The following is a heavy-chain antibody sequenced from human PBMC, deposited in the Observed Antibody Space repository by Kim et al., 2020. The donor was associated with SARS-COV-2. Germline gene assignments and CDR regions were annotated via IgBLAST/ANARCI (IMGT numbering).Heavy chain of an antibody. CDR1: GYTFSKYN. V-gene: IGHV7-4-1*02. D-gene: IGHD3-22*01. CDR3: ATFNYLDSSGHSYLFDH. Sequence: ASVKVSCKASGYTFSKYNLNWVRQAPGQGLEWMGWINANTGHPTYAEGFIGRFVFSLDTSVSTAYLQITSLEAADTAVYYCATFNYLDSSGHSYLFDHWG. J-gene: IGHJ4*01. CDR2: INANTGHP.